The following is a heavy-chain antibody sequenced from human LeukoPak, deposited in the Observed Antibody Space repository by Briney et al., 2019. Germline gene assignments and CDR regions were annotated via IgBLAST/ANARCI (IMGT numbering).Heavy chain of an antibody. Sequence: PGGSLRLSCSMSGFTLSHYAMSWVRLAPGKGLEWVSTIGGGGGSTDYTDSVKGRFTISRDNSKNTLYLQMNSLGAEDTAVYYCAKGHRYCTSGNCNSAVDYWGQGTLVTVSS. V-gene: IGHV3-23*01. J-gene: IGHJ4*02. CDR3: AKGHRYCTSGNCNSAVDY. CDR2: IGGGGGST. CDR1: GFTLSHYA. D-gene: IGHD2-15*01.